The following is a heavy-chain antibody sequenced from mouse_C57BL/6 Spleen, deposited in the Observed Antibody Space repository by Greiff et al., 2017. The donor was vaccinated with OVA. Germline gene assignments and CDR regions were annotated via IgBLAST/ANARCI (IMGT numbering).Heavy chain of an antibody. CDR1: GYTFTSYW. D-gene: IGHD2-3*01. CDR3: ARLYDGYFRYFDV. Sequence: QVQLQQPGTELVKPGALVKPSCKASGYTFTSYWMHWVKQRPGQGLEWIGNINPSNGGTNHNEKFQSKATLTVDKSSSTAYMQLSSLTSEDSAVYYCARLYDGYFRYFDVWGTGTTVTVSS. V-gene: IGHV1-53*01. J-gene: IGHJ1*03. CDR2: INPSNGGT.